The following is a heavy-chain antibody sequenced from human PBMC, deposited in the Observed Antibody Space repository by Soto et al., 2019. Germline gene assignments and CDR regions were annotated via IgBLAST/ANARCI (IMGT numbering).Heavy chain of an antibody. D-gene: IGHD3-10*01. Sequence: ETLSLTCTVSGGSISGYYWSWVRQAPGKGLEWVSTISGSGGSTNYADSVKGRFTVSRDNSKNTLYLQMNSLRAEDTAVYYCAKDVFGVWFGELLAFDYWGQGALVTVSS. CDR1: GGSISGYY. CDR2: ISGSGGST. CDR3: AKDVFGVWFGELLAFDY. J-gene: IGHJ4*02. V-gene: IGHV3-23*01.